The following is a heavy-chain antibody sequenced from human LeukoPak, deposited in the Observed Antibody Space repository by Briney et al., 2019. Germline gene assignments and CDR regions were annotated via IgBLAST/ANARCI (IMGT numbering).Heavy chain of an antibody. CDR2: ISSSSSYI. V-gene: IGHV3-21*01. J-gene: IGHJ6*03. CDR1: GFTFSSYS. Sequence: GGSLRLSCAASGFTFSSYSMNWVRQAPGKGLEWVSSISSSSSYIYYADSVKGRFTISRDNAKNSLYLQMNSLRAEDTAVYYCARAARGYCSSTSCYTDYYCYMDVWGKGTTVTVSS. D-gene: IGHD2-2*02. CDR3: ARAARGYCSSTSCYTDYYCYMDV.